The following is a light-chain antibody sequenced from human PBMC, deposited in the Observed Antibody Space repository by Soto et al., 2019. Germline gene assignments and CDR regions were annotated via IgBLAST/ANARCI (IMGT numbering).Light chain of an antibody. J-gene: IGLJ1*01. V-gene: IGLV2-14*01. CDR3: SSYTSSSTPRYV. CDR1: SSDVGGYNY. Sequence: QSALTQPASVSGSPGQSITISCTGTSSDVGGYNYVSWYQQHPGKAPKLMIYEVSNRPSGVSNRFSGSKSGNTASLTISGLQAEDEADYYCSSYTSSSTPRYVFGPGTKLTVL. CDR2: EVS.